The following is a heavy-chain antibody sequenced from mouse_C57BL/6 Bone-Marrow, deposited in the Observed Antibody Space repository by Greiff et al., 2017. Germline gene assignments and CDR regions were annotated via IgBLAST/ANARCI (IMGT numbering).Heavy chain of an antibody. CDR3: ARHEARYYYGSSLDY. J-gene: IGHJ2*01. CDR2: FYPGSGSI. Sequence: QVHVKQSGAELVKPGASVKLSCKASGYTFTEYTIHWVKQRSGQGLEWIGWFYPGSGSIKYNEKFKDKATLTADKSSSTVYMELSRLTSEDSAVYFCARHEARYYYGSSLDYWGQGTTLTVSS. V-gene: IGHV1-62-2*01. CDR1: GYTFTEYT. D-gene: IGHD1-1*01.